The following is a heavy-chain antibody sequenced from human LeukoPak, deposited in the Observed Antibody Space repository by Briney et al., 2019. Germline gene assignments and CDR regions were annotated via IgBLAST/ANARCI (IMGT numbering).Heavy chain of an antibody. J-gene: IGHJ4*02. V-gene: IGHV4-59*08. CDR2: IYYSGST. CDR1: GGSICSYY. Sequence: SETLCLTWTVSGGSICSYYWSWIRQPPGKGLEWIGYIYYSGSTYYNPSLKSRVTISVDTSKNQFSLKLSSVTAADTAVYYCARVPLPGPPFFFDYWGQGTLVTVSS. CDR3: ARVPLPGPPFFFDY. D-gene: IGHD2/OR15-2a*01.